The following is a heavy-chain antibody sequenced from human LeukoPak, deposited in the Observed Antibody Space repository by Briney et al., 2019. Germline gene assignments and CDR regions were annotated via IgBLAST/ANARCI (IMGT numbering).Heavy chain of an antibody. CDR3: ARDSSGWQSDSFDI. CDR1: GFTFSSYW. Sequence: GGSLRLSCAASGFTFSSYWMSWVRQAPGKGLEWVANIKQDGSEKYYVDSVKGRFTISRDNAKNSLYLQMNSLRAEDTAVYYCARDSSGWQSDSFDIWGQGTMVPVSS. D-gene: IGHD6-19*01. CDR2: IKQDGSEK. J-gene: IGHJ3*02. V-gene: IGHV3-7*01.